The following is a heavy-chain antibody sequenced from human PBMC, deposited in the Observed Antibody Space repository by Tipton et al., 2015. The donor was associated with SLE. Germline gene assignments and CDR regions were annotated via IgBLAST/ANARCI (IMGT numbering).Heavy chain of an antibody. CDR3: ARVPRIRGSGSPPFGTDY. D-gene: IGHD6-19*01. CDR1: GGSIRSSSYY. CDR2: IYYSGST. J-gene: IGHJ4*02. Sequence: TLSLTCSVSGGSIRSSSYYWGWIRQPPGKGLEWIGSIYYSGSTYYNVPLQSRVTISVDTSKNQFSLRLTSVSAADTAIYYCARVPRIRGSGSPPFGTDYWGQGTLVIVSS. V-gene: IGHV4-39*07.